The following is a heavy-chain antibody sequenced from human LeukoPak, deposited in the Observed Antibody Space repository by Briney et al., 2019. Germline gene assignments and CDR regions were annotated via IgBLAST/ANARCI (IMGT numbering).Heavy chain of an antibody. J-gene: IGHJ4*02. CDR1: GLTLSNYV. CDR3: VTVKAGSAYAD. CDR2: ITSNGCGT. Sequence: GRSLRLSCAASGLTLSNYVMNWVPQTPGKGLEWVSAITSNGCGTYLADSVKGRFTIHRNNSKNTLHMQFNTLRTDATAVYYCVTVKAGSAYADWGQGTLVTVSS. D-gene: IGHD5-12*01. V-gene: IGHV3-23*01.